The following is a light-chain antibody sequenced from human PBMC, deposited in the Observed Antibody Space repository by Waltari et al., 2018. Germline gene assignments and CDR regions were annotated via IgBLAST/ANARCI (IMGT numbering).Light chain of an antibody. CDR1: QNVTSIS. Sequence: IVLTRSPGTLSLSPGESATFSCRASQNVTSISLTWYQQKLGQAPRLLIYGTPSRATGIPDRFSGSGSGTDFTLTISRLEPEDFAVYYCQQYDGEVVTFGGGTKVEI. CDR3: QQYDGEVVT. J-gene: IGKJ4*01. CDR2: GTP. V-gene: IGKV3-20*01.